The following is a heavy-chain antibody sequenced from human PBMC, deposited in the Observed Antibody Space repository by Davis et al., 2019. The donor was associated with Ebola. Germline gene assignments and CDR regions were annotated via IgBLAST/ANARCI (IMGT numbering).Heavy chain of an antibody. D-gene: IGHD2-2*01. CDR3: ARGYQLLEDYFDY. Sequence: PGGSLRLSCAASGFTFSSYAMHWVRQAPGKGLEWVAVISYDGSNKYYADSVKGRFTISRDNSKNTLYLQMNSLRAEDTAAYYCARGYQLLEDYFDYWGQGTLVTVSS. J-gene: IGHJ4*02. V-gene: IGHV3-30-3*01. CDR1: GFTFSSYA. CDR2: ISYDGSNK.